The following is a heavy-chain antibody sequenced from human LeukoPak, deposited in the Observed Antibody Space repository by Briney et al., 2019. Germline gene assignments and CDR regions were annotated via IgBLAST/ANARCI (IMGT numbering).Heavy chain of an antibody. J-gene: IGHJ4*02. D-gene: IGHD3-10*01. CDR3: ARDVGEDY. Sequence: KGLEWIGYIYYSGSTNYNPSLKSRVTISVDTSKNQFSLKLSSVTAADTAVYYCARDVGEDYWGQGTLITVSS. V-gene: IGHV4-59*01. CDR2: IYYSGST.